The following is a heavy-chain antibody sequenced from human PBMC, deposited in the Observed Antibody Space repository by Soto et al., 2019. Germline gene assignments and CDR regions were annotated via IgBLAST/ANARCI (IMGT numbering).Heavy chain of an antibody. D-gene: IGHD3-10*01. CDR3: ASEFGELLAA. V-gene: IGHV4-34*01. Sequence: LSLTCAVYGGSFSGYYWSLIRQPSGKGLEWIGEINHSGSTNYNPSLKSRVTISVDTSKNQFSLKLSSVTAADTAVYYCASEFGELLAAWGQGTLVTVSS. CDR2: INHSGST. J-gene: IGHJ5*02. CDR1: GGSFSGYY.